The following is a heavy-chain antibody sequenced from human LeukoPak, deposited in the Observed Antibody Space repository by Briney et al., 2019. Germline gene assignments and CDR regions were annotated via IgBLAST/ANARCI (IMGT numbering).Heavy chain of an antibody. V-gene: IGHV5-51*01. CDR3: ARQGRYDSSHIAFDI. CDR2: IYPGDSDT. D-gene: IGHD3-22*01. Sequence: GESLKISCKGSGYSSTSYWIGWVRQMPGKGLEWMGIIYPGDSDTRYSPSFQGQVTISADKSTSTAYLQWSSLEASDTAMYYCARQGRYDSSHIAFDIWGQGTMVTVSS. CDR1: GYSSTSYW. J-gene: IGHJ3*02.